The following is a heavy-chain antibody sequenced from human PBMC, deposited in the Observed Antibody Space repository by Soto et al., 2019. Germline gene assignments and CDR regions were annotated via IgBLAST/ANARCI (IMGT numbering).Heavy chain of an antibody. CDR1: GFTFSSYW. Sequence: GGSLRLSCAASGFTFSSYWMHWVRQAPGKGLVWVSRINSDGSSTSYADSVKGRFTISRDNAKNTLYLQMNSLRAEDTAVYYCARDQGIARHYYYYGMDVWGQGTTVTVSS. V-gene: IGHV3-74*01. CDR3: ARDQGIARHYYYYGMDV. J-gene: IGHJ6*02. CDR2: INSDGSST. D-gene: IGHD6-13*01.